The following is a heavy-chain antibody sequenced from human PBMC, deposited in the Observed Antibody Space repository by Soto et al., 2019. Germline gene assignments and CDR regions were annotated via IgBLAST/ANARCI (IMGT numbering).Heavy chain of an antibody. CDR1: EGTFNNYS. J-gene: IGHJ4*02. V-gene: IGHV1-69*01. D-gene: IGHD6-19*01. CDR3: ASDWGRDSRGGSTLDC. CDR2: IIPIFNTR. Sequence: QVHLVQSGAEVKTPGSSVKVSCKASEGTFNNYSITWVRQAPGQGLEWVGGIIPIFNTRTYAQKLQGRVTITADEFTSTAYMELSSLRFGDTAVYYCASDWGRDSRGGSTLDCWGQGTLVTVSS.